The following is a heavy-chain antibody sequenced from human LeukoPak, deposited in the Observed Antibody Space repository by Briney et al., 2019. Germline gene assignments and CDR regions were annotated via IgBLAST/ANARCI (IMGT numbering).Heavy chain of an antibody. V-gene: IGHV4-61*01. CDR1: GGSVSSGNSY. CDR2: INHSGST. J-gene: IGHJ4*02. CDR3: ARGGRGTLDY. Sequence: SETLSLTCTVSGGSVSSGNSYWSWIRQPPGKGLEWIGEINHSGSTNYNPSLKSRVTISVDTSKNQFSLKLSSVTAADTAVYYCARGGRGTLDYWGQGTLVTVSS.